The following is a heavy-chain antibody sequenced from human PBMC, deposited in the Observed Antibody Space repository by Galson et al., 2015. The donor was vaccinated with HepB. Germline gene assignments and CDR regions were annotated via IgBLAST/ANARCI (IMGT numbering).Heavy chain of an antibody. CDR1: GFTVSSSY. Sequence: SLRLSCAASGFTVSSSYMNWVRQAPGKGLEWVSVISSGASTYYADSVKGRFTISRHNSKNTLYLQMNSLRAEDTAVYYCARELRYYDSSGYHWGPIDYWGQGTLVTVSS. CDR3: ARELRYYDSSGYHWGPIDY. CDR2: ISSGAST. V-gene: IGHV3-53*04. D-gene: IGHD3-22*01. J-gene: IGHJ4*02.